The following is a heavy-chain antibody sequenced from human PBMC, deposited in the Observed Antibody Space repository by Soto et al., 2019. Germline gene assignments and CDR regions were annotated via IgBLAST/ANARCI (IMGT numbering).Heavy chain of an antibody. V-gene: IGHV3-23*01. J-gene: IGHJ4*02. CDR2: ISGSGGST. CDR3: AKGRYSGSWYLFDY. D-gene: IGHD6-13*01. Sequence: LRLSCAASGFTFSSHAMSWVRQAPGKGLEWVSAISGSGGSTYYADSVKGRFTISRDNSKNTLYLQMNSLRAEDTAVYYCAKGRYSGSWYLFDYWGQGTQVTVSS. CDR1: GFTFSSHA.